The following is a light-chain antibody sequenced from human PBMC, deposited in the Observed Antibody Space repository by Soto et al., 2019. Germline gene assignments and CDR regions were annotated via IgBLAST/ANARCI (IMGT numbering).Light chain of an antibody. J-gene: IGKJ4*01. Sequence: DIMLTQSPATLSLSPGERATLSCRASQSVSSYLAWYQQKPGQAPGLLIYDASNRATGIPARFSGSGSGTDFTLTISSLQSEDYAVYFCQQYIRWPLTFGGGTKVDI. CDR2: DAS. CDR3: QQYIRWPLT. CDR1: QSVSSY. V-gene: IGKV3-11*01.